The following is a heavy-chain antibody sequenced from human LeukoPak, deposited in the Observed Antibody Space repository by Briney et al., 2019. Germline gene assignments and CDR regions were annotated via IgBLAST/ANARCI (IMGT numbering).Heavy chain of an antibody. Sequence: GGSLRLACAASGFTFSSYEMNWVRQAPGKGLEWVSYISSSGSTIYYADSVKGRFTISRDNAKNSLYLQMNSLRAEDTAVYYCARGWSADYFDYWGQGILVTVSS. CDR1: GFTFSSYE. CDR2: ISSSGSTI. D-gene: IGHD2-15*01. V-gene: IGHV3-48*03. J-gene: IGHJ4*02. CDR3: ARGWSADYFDY.